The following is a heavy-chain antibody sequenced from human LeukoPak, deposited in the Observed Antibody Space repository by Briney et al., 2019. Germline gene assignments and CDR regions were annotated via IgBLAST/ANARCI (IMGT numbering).Heavy chain of an antibody. J-gene: IGHJ4*02. D-gene: IGHD3-22*01. Sequence: PGGSLGLSCAASGFTFSSYWMSWVRQAPGKGLEWVANIKQDGSEKYYVDSVKGRFTISRDNAKNSLYPQMNSLRAEDTAVYYCASPEDSFYDSSGYYYMWGQGTLVTVSS. CDR2: IKQDGSEK. V-gene: IGHV3-7*01. CDR1: GFTFSSYW. CDR3: ASPEDSFYDSSGYYYM.